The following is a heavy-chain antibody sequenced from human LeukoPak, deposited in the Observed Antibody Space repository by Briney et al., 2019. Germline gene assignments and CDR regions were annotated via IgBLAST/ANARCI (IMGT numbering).Heavy chain of an antibody. Sequence: ASVKVSCKASGYTFTSYYMHWVRQAPGQGLEWMGIINPSGGSTSYAQKLQGRVTMTRDMSTSTVYMELSSLRSDDTAVYYCARDTCEVLTDYYTCWFDPWGQGTLVTVSS. D-gene: IGHD3-9*01. CDR3: ARDTCEVLTDYYTCWFDP. CDR1: GYTFTSYY. V-gene: IGHV1-46*01. J-gene: IGHJ5*02. CDR2: INPSGGST.